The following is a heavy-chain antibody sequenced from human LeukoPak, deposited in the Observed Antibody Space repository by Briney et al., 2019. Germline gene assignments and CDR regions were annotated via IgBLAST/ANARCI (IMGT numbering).Heavy chain of an antibody. Sequence: ASVKVSCKASGYTFTSYYMHWVRQAPGQGFEWMGIINPSGGSTSYAQKFQGRVTMTRDTSTSTVYMELSSLRSEDTAVYYCARAYVIVVPRYYFDYWGQGTLVTVSS. CDR2: INPSGGST. CDR1: GYTFTSYY. CDR3: ARAYVIVVPRYYFDY. J-gene: IGHJ4*02. D-gene: IGHD2-21*01. V-gene: IGHV1-46*01.